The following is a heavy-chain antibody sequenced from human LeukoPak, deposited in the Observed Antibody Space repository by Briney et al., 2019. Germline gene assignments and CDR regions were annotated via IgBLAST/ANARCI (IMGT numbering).Heavy chain of an antibody. J-gene: IGHJ4*02. CDR2: IYHSGST. D-gene: IGHD3-10*01. V-gene: IGHV4-38-2*02. CDR3: ARDMLDYYGSGSYSPFY. Sequence: SETLSLTCTVSGYSISSGYYWGWIRQPPGKGLEWIGSIYHSGSTYCNPSLKSRVTISVDTSKNQFSLKLSSVTAADTAVYYCARDMLDYYGSGSYSPFYWGQGTLVTVSS. CDR1: GYSISSGYY.